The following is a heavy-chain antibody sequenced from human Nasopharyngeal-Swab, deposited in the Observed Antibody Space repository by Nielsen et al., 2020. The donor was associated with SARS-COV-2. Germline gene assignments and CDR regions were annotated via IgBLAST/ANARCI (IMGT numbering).Heavy chain of an antibody. D-gene: IGHD6-13*01. CDR2: ISSSSSYI. CDR1: GFTFSSYS. V-gene: IGHV3-21*01. Sequence: GESLKISCAASGFTFSSYSMNWVRQAPGKGLEWVSSISSSSSYIYYADSVKGRFTISRDNAKNSLYLQMNSLRAEDTAVYYCARGVSSSWYVDYWGQGTLATVSS. CDR3: ARGVSSSWYVDY. J-gene: IGHJ4*02.